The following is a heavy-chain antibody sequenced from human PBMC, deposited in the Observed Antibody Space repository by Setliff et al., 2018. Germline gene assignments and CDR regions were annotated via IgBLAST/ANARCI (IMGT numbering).Heavy chain of an antibody. J-gene: IGHJ3*02. CDR3: ARSRDGGNSSGYSGAFDI. V-gene: IGHV1-2*04. Sequence: ASLKVSCKASGYTFTGYYMHWVRQAPGQGLEWMGWINPNSGGTNYAQKFQGWVTMTRDTSISTAYMELSRLRSDDTAVYYCARSRDGGNSSGYSGAFDIWGQGTMVTVSS. CDR1: GYTFTGYY. CDR2: INPNSGGT. D-gene: IGHD3-22*01.